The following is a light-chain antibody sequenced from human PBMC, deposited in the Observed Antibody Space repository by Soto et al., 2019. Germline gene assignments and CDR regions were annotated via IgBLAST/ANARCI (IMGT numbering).Light chain of an antibody. J-gene: IGKJ2*01. CDR2: AAS. CDR3: QQSYTTPHT. Sequence: DIQMTQSPPSLSASVGDRVTITCRASQSITTFLNWYKQTPGEAPQLLIFAASSLQTGVSSRFSGSGSGTEFTLTLSSLLREDYEAYYCQQSYTTPHTFGPGTKLQVK. CDR1: QSITTF. V-gene: IGKV1-39*01.